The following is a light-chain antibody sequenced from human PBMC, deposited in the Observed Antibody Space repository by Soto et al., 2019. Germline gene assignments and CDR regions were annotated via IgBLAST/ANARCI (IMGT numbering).Light chain of an antibody. J-gene: IGLJ2*01. CDR3: TSYTRGSSLI. CDR1: SSDIGGYRY. CDR2: DVT. V-gene: IGLV2-14*03. Sequence: QSALTQPASVSGSPGQSVTISCTGTSSDIGGYRYVSWYQQRPGKAPKLMIHDVTNRPSGVSDRFSGSKSGNTASLTISGLQAEDEADYYCTSYTRGSSLIFGGGTKLTVL.